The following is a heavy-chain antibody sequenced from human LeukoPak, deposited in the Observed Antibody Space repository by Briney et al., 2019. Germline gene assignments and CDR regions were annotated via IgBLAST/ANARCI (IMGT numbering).Heavy chain of an antibody. V-gene: IGHV6-1*01. D-gene: IGHD6-13*01. Sequence: SQTLSLTCAISGDSVSSNSAAWNWIRQSPSRGLEWLGRTYYRSKWYNDYAVSVKSRITINSDTSKNQFSLQLNSVTPEDTAVYYCARANIPHSSSWYNWFDPWGQGTLVTVSS. CDR3: ARANIPHSSSWYNWFDP. CDR2: TYYRSKWYN. CDR1: GDSVSSNSAA. J-gene: IGHJ5*02.